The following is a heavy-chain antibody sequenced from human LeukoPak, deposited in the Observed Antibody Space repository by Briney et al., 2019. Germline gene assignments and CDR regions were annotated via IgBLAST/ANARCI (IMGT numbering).Heavy chain of an antibody. CDR3: AKGGQYYYYYMDV. J-gene: IGHJ6*03. CDR2: ISGSGGTT. Sequence: GGSLRLSCAASGFTFSSYAMSRVRQVPGKGLEWVSGISGSGGTTYYADSVKGRFTISRDNSKNTLYLQMNSLRAEDTAVYYCAKGGQYYYYYMDVWGKGTTVTVSS. CDR1: GFTFSSYA. V-gene: IGHV3-23*01.